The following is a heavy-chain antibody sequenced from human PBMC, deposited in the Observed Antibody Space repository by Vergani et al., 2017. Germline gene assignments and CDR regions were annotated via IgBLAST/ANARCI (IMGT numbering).Heavy chain of an antibody. CDR3: ARGMSTETTDLDGFDI. Sequence: EVQLVESGGGLVQPGRSLRLSCTASGFTFGDYAMSWVRQAPGKGLEWVSSINIGGRTSYSDSVKGRLTLTRDDSQNTLHLQMTSLRPEDTAVYYYARGMSTETTDLDGFDIWGQGTMVSVSS. CDR2: INIGGRT. J-gene: IGHJ3*02. D-gene: IGHD5/OR15-5a*01. CDR1: GFTFGDYA. V-gene: IGHV3-66*02.